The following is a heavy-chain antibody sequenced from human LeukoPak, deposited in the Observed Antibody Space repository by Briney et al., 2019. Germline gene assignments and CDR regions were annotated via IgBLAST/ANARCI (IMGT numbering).Heavy chain of an antibody. CDR1: GGSISSSNW. D-gene: IGHD4-11*01. CDR3: ATTHYYYYYMDV. V-gene: IGHV4-4*02. Sequence: SGTLSLTCAVSGGSISSSNWWSWVRQPPGKGLEWIGEIYHSGSTNYNPSLKSRVTISVDKSKNQLSLNLTSVTAADTAVYYCATTHYYYYYMDVWGKGATVTISS. CDR2: IYHSGST. J-gene: IGHJ6*03.